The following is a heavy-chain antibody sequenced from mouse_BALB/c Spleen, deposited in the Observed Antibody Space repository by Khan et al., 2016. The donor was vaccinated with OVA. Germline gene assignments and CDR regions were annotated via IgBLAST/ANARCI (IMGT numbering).Heavy chain of an antibody. D-gene: IGHD1-1*01. CDR2: IKYSGST. V-gene: IGHV3-2*02. CDR1: GYSITSDYA. Sequence: EVQLQESGPGLVKPSQSLSLTCTVTGYSITSDYAWNWIRQFPGNKLEWMGYIKYSGSTSYNPSLKSRFSITRDTSKNQFFLQLKSVTTDDTAAYYCARSGSISTVVATNFDYWGQGTTLTVSS. CDR3: ARSGSISTVVATNFDY. J-gene: IGHJ2*01.